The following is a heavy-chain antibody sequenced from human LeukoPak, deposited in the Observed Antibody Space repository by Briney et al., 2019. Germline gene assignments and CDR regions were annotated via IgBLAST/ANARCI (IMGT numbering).Heavy chain of an antibody. CDR1: GGSISSGSYY. CDR3: AREEGFYDTAMWDY. Sequence: PSETLSLTCTVSGGSISSGSYYWSWIRQPAGKGLGWIGRIYTSGSTNYNPSLKSRVTISVDTSKNQFSLKLSSVTAADTAVYYCAREEGFYDTAMWDYWGQGTLVTVSS. CDR2: IYTSGST. J-gene: IGHJ4*02. D-gene: IGHD3-9*01. V-gene: IGHV4-61*02.